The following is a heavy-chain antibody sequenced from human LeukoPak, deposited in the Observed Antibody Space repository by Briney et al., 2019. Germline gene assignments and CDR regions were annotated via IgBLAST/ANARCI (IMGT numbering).Heavy chain of an antibody. CDR2: IYSGGST. CDR1: RFTVSSNY. CDR3: ASGIAAADPYYFDY. J-gene: IGHJ4*02. D-gene: IGHD6-13*01. V-gene: IGHV3-53*01. Sequence: GGSLTLSRAASRFTVSSNYMSWVRQAPGNGLEWVSVIYSGGSTYYADSVKGRFTISRDNSKNTLYLQMNSLRAEDTAVYYCASGIAAADPYYFDYWGQGTLVTVSS.